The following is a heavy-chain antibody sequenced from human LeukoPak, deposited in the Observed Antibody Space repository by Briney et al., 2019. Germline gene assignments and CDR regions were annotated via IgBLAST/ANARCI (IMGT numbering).Heavy chain of an antibody. CDR3: ASGVVVPAAIPGWFDP. V-gene: IGHV1-2*02. CDR1: VYTFTGYY. Sequence: ASVKVSCKASVYTFTGYYMHWVRQAPGQGLEWMGWINPNSGGTNYAQKFQGRVTMTRDTSISTAYMELSRLRSDDTAVYYCASGVVVPAAIPGWFDPWGQGTLVTVSS. CDR2: INPNSGGT. D-gene: IGHD2-2*02. J-gene: IGHJ5*02.